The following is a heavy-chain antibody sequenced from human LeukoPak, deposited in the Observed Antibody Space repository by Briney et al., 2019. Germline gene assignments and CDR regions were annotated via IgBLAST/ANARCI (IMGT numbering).Heavy chain of an antibody. V-gene: IGHV3-49*03. J-gene: IGHJ3*02. CDR2: IRSKAYGGTT. D-gene: IGHD6-19*01. Sequence: GGSLRLSCTASGFTFGDYAMSWFRQAPGKGLEWVGFIRSKAYGGTTEYAASVKGRFTILRDDSKSIAYLQMNSLKTEDTAVYYCTRERIAVAAPHDAFDIWGQGTMVTVSS. CDR1: GFTFGDYA. CDR3: TRERIAVAAPHDAFDI.